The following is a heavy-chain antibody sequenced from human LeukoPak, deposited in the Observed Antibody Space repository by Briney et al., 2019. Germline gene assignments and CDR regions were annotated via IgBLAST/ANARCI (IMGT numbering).Heavy chain of an antibody. J-gene: IGHJ4*02. CDR2: IYYSGST. CDR3: ARRALGGAYFDI. V-gene: IGHV4-59*08. D-gene: IGHD3-16*01. CDR1: GGSISSYY. Sequence: LETLNLTCTVSGGSISSYYWSWIRQPPGKGLEWIGYIYYSGSTNYNPSRKSRVTISVDTSKDQFSLKLTSVSAADTAVYYCARRALGGAYFDIWGQGVLGSASS.